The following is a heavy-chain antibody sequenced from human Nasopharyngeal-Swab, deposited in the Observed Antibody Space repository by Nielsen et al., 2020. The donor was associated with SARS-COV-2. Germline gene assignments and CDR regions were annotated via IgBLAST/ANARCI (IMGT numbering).Heavy chain of an antibody. D-gene: IGHD2-2*01. CDR3: AREGTEIVVVPAATPSYYYGMDV. J-gene: IGHJ6*02. CDR2: INHSGSN. V-gene: IGHV4-34*01. CDR1: GGSFSGYY. Sequence: SDTLSLTCAVYGGSFSGYYCSWIRQPPAKGLEWIGVINHSGSNNYNPSLKSRDTISVDTSKTQFSLKLSSVTAADTAVYYCAREGTEIVVVPAATPSYYYGMDVWGQGTTVTVSS.